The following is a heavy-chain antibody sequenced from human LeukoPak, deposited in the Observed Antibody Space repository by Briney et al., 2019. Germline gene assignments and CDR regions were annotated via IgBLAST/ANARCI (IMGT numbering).Heavy chain of an antibody. V-gene: IGHV3-23*01. CDR2: IRGSGGST. J-gene: IGHJ4*02. D-gene: IGHD4-17*01. CDR3: AKDLYGYYGGIDY. Sequence: GGSLRLSCAASGFTFSTYAMSWVRQAPGKGLEWVSVIRGSGGSTYYADSVQGRFTVSRDNSKKTLYLQMNILTAEATAIYYFAKDLYGYYGGIDYWGQGTLVTVSS. CDR1: GFTFSTYA.